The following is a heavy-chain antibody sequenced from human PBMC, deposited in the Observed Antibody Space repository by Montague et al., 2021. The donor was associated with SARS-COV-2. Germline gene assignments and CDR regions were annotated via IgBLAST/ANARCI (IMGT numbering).Heavy chain of an antibody. CDR2: IYYSGST. Sequence: SETLSLTCTVSGGSISSSSYYWGWIRQPPGKGLEWIGSIYYSGSTYYNPSLKSRVTISVDTSKNQFSLKLSSVTAADTAVYYCARDSAPSITIFGVVIRQQNLKYYYYGLDVWGQGTLVTVSS. V-gene: IGHV4-39*07. J-gene: IGHJ6*02. CDR1: GGSISSSSYY. CDR3: ARDSAPSITIFGVVIRQQNLKYYYYGLDV. D-gene: IGHD3-3*01.